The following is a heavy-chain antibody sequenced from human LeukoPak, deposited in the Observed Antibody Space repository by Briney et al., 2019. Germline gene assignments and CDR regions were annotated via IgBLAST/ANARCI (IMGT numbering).Heavy chain of an antibody. CDR3: ARDPTTVVTLPYYFDF. J-gene: IGHJ4*02. D-gene: IGHD4-23*01. V-gene: IGHV4-34*01. Sequence: PSETLSLTCAVSGGSFFGSHWNWIRQSPEKGREGIGEINHIGRTNYNPPLKSRVTISVDKSKSQFFLKLTSVTAADTAVYYCARDPTTVVTLPYYFDFWGQGTLVTVSA. CDR1: GGSFFGSH. CDR2: INHIGRT.